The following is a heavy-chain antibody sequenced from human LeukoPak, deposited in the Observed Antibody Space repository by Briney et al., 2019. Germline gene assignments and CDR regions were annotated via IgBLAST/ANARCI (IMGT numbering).Heavy chain of an antibody. CDR2: ISSSGHYT. CDR3: ARQVSGAFDI. CDR1: GFTFSDYY. V-gene: IGHV3-11*03. J-gene: IGHJ3*02. Sequence: GGSLRLSCAASGFTFSDYYLSWFRQAPGQGLEWVSYISSSGHYTHYAGSVKGRFTISRDSATNSLSLQMNSLRADDTAIYYCARQVSGAFDIWGQGTMVTVSS. D-gene: IGHD1-14*01.